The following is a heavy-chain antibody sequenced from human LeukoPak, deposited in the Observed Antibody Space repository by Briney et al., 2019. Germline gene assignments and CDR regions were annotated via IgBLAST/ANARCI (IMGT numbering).Heavy chain of an antibody. V-gene: IGHV4-61*02. J-gene: IGHJ4*02. CDR1: SGSISSGNYY. CDR2: IYTSGST. Sequence: SETLSLTCNVSSGSISSGNYYWSWIRQPAGKGLEWIGRIYTSGSTNYNPSLKSRVTISLDTSKNQFSLNLSSVTAADTALYYCAREGISAAGTDYWGQGTLVTVSS. D-gene: IGHD6-13*01. CDR3: AREGISAAGTDY.